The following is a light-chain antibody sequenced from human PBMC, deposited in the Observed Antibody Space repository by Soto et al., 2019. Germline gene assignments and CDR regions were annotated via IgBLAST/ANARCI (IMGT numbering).Light chain of an antibody. J-gene: IGKJ3*01. Sequence: DIVMTQSPATLSVSLGERATISCRASQSVSSNLAWYQQKPGQAPRLLVYGASTSATGIPARFSGSGSGTDCILTISSLQSGDFALYYCQQYNNWPSFTFGPGTKVDIK. CDR2: GAS. CDR1: QSVSSN. V-gene: IGKV3-15*01. CDR3: QQYNNWPSFT.